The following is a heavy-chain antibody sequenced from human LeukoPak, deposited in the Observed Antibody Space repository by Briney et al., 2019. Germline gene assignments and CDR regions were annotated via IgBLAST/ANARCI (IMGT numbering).Heavy chain of an antibody. CDR3: ARLDTVYYFDY. Sequence: ASGKVSCKASGYTFASYGISWVRQAPGQGLEWMGWISAYNGNTNYAQKLQGRVTMTTDTSTSTAYMELRSLRSDDTAVYYCARLDTVYYFDYWGQGTLVTVSS. J-gene: IGHJ4*02. D-gene: IGHD5/OR15-5a*01. CDR2: ISAYNGNT. V-gene: IGHV1-18*01. CDR1: GYTFASYG.